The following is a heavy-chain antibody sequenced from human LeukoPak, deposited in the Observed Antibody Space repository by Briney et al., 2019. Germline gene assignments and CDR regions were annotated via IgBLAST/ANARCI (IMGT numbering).Heavy chain of an antibody. V-gene: IGHV4-30-4*02. CDR1: GGSISSGDYY. CDR2: IYYSGST. CDR3: ARVYWNYAFDI. J-gene: IGHJ3*02. D-gene: IGHD1-7*01. Sequence: SETLSLTCTVSGGSISSGDYYWSWIRHPPGQGLEWIGYIYYSGSTYYNPSLKSRVTISVDTSKNQFSLKLSSVTAADTAVYYGARVYWNYAFDIWGQGTMVTVSS.